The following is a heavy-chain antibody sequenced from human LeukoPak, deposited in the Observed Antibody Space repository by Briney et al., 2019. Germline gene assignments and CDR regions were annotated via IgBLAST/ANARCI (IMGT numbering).Heavy chain of an antibody. CDR3: ATLWQWLATSPFDY. V-gene: IGHV1-24*01. Sequence: ASVKVSCKVSGYTLTELSMHWVRQAPGKGLERMGGFDPEDGETIYAQKFQGRVTMTEDTSTDTAYMELSSLRSEDTAVYYCATLWQWLATSPFDYWGQGTLVTVSS. CDR1: GYTLTELS. CDR2: FDPEDGET. D-gene: IGHD6-19*01. J-gene: IGHJ4*02.